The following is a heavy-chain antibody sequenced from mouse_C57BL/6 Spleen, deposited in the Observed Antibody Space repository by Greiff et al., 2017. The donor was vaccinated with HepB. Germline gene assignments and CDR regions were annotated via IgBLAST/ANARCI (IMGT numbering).Heavy chain of an antibody. D-gene: IGHD1-1*01. V-gene: IGHV1-9*01. J-gene: IGHJ4*01. CDR1: GYTFTGYW. CDR2: ILTGSGSN. CDR3: ACGAYCDSFYYAIDY. Sequence: QVQLQQSGAELLQPGASVKLSCKAPGYTFTGYWIEWVKQRPGHGLEWIGEILTGSGSNNYNEKFKGKATFTADTSSNTAYMQLSSLTTEESALYYCACGAYCDSFYYAIDYWGQGPSVTISS.